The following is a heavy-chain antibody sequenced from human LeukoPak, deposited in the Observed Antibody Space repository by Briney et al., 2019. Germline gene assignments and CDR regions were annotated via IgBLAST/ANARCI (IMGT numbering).Heavy chain of an antibody. CDR3: ARRSVDYYGSGSYDWYFDF. V-gene: IGHV4-31*03. D-gene: IGHD3-10*01. CDR2: IYYSGST. J-gene: IGHJ2*01. CDR1: GGSISSGGYY. Sequence: SETLSLTCTVSGGSISSGGYYWSWIRQHPGKGLEWIGYIYYSGSTYYNPSLKSRVTISVDTSKNQFSLKLSSVTAADTAVYYCARRSVDYYGSGSYDWYFDFWGRGTLVTVSS.